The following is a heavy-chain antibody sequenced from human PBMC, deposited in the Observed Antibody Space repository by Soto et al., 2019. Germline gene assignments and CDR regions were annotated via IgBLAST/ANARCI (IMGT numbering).Heavy chain of an antibody. J-gene: IGHJ6*01. V-gene: IGHV4-39*01. CDR3: ARHGTRRAYYYGSGSYPPPFYYYYGMDV. Sequence: PSETLSLTCTVSGGSISSSSYYWGWIRQPPGKGLEWIGSIYYSGSTYYNPSLKSRVTISVDTSKNQFSLKLSSVTAADTAVYYCARHGTRRAYYYGSGSYPPPFYYYYGMDVWGQGTTLTVSS. D-gene: IGHD3-10*01. CDR2: IYYSGST. CDR1: GGSISSSSYY.